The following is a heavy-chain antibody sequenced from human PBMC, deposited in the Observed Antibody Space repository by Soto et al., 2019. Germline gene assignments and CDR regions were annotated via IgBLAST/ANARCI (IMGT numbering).Heavy chain of an antibody. Sequence: GGFLRLSCAASGFTFDDYAMHWVRQAPGKGLEWVSGISWNSGSIGYADSVKGRFTISRDNAKNSLYLRMNSLRAEDTALYYCAKDKVAVAGTSSAFDILGQGKMVTVS. CDR2: ISWNSGSI. CDR3: AKDKVAVAGTSSAFDI. CDR1: GFTFDDYA. J-gene: IGHJ3*02. V-gene: IGHV3-9*01. D-gene: IGHD6-19*01.